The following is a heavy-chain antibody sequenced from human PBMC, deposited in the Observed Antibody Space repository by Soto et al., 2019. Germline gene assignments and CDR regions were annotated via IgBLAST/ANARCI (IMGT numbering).Heavy chain of an antibody. D-gene: IGHD3-22*01. J-gene: IGHJ3*02. CDR3: ARHDMYYYDSSGYYLGAFDI. V-gene: IGHV5-51*01. CDR1: PYSLTGYW. Sequence: GQSLKIPGIGAPYSLTGYWSGRVPQMPDKNLERMGVIYPGDADTRYSPCFQGQVTISADKAISTAYLQWSSVKASDTAMYYCARHDMYYYDSSGYYLGAFDIWGQGTMVTVSS. CDR2: IYPGDADT.